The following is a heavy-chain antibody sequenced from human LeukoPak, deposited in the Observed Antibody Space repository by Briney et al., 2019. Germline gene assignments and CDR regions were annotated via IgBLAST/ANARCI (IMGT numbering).Heavy chain of an antibody. CDR3: AKGRGYSYGTGDY. CDR2: ISGSGGST. Sequence: GGSLRLSCAASGFTFSSYAMSWVRPAPGKGLEWVSAISGSGGSTYYADSVKGRFTISRDNSKNALYLQMNSLRAEDTAVYYCAKGRGYSYGTGDYWGQGKLVTVSP. J-gene: IGHJ4*02. V-gene: IGHV3-23*01. CDR1: GFTFSSYA. D-gene: IGHD5-18*01.